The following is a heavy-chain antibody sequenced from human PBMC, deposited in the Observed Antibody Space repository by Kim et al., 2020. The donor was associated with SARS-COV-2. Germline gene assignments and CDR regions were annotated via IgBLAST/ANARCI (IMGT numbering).Heavy chain of an antibody. CDR2: K. V-gene: IGHV3-23*01. CDR3: AKDLNWGSGY. D-gene: IGHD7-27*01. J-gene: IGHJ4*02. Sequence: KYYGDSVRGRFTISRDNSKDTLYLQMNSLRAEDTAVYYCAKDLNWGSGYWGQGTLVTVSS.